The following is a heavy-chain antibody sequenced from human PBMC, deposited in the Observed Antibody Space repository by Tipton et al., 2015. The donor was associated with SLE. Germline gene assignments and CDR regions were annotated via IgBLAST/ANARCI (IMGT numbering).Heavy chain of an antibody. CDR3: ARDQGELVLDY. J-gene: IGHJ4*02. Sequence: PGLVKPSETLSLTCTVSGGSISSSSYYWGWIRQPPGKGLEWIGYIYYSGSTNYNPPLKSRVTMSVDTSKNQFSLKLSSVTAADTAVYYCARDQGELVLDYWGQGTLVTVSS. CDR2: IYYSGST. D-gene: IGHD1-26*01. CDR1: GGSISSSSYY. V-gene: IGHV4-61*05.